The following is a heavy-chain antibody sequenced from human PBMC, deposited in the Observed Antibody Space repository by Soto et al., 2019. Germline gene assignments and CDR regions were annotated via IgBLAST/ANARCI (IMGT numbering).Heavy chain of an antibody. D-gene: IGHD3-22*01. J-gene: IGHJ4*02. CDR1: GCSFRSYV. CDR3: WGGPPYYDNRGPTEY. V-gene: IGHV1-69*13. CDR2: VIPILGAT. Sequence: AVKVSCKASGCSFRSYVFNWVRQAPGQGLEWMGGVIPILGATHYAQKFQGRVTITADESSSTAYMGLSSLIYEDTAIYFCWGGPPYYDNRGPTEYWGQGTLVTVSS.